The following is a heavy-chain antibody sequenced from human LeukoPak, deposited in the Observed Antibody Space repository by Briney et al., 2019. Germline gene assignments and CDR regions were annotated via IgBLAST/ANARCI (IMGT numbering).Heavy chain of an antibody. J-gene: IGHJ3*02. Sequence: ASVKVSCKASGGTFSSYAINWVRQAPGQGLEWMGRINPNNGGTNYAQKFQGRVTMTRDMSMSTAYMELSRLRSDGTAVYYCAGEDNSSGYRPFDIWGQGTMVTVPS. D-gene: IGHD3-22*01. V-gene: IGHV1-2*06. CDR3: AGEDNSSGYRPFDI. CDR2: INPNNGGT. CDR1: GGTFSSYA.